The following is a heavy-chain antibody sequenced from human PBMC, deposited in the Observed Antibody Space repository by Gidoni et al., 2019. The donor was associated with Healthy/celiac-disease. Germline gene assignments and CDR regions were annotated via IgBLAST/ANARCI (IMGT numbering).Heavy chain of an antibody. J-gene: IGHJ6*02. CDR2: IWYDGSNK. D-gene: IGHD2-2*01. CDR1: GFTFSSYG. V-gene: IGHV3-33*01. CDR3: ARDVGCSSTSCYFDYYYYGMDV. Sequence: GFTFSSYGMHWVRQAPGKGLEWVAVIWYDGSNKYYADSVKGRFTISRDNSKNTLYLQMNSLRAEDTAVYYCARDVGCSSTSCYFDYYYYGMDVWGQGTTVTVSS.